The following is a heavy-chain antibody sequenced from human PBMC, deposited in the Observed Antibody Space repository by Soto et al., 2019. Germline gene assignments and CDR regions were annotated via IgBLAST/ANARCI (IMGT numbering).Heavy chain of an antibody. D-gene: IGHD4-17*01. J-gene: IGHJ5*02. CDR1: GFTFRNYA. CDR3: AKDAISGDGIWLMDS. CDR2: LLRSGSSA. V-gene: IGHV3-23*04. Sequence: EVQLVESGGGLVKPGGSLRLSCAASGFTFRNYAMTWARQAPGKGLEWVSSLLRSGSSAYYADSVRGRFTISSDTSANSLYLQMDNLRAEDTAIYYCAKDAISGDGIWLMDSWGQGTVVTVSS.